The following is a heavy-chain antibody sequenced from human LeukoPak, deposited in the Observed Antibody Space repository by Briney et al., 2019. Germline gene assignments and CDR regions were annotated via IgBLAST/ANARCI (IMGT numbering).Heavy chain of an antibody. D-gene: IGHD5-24*01. J-gene: IGHJ6*03. V-gene: IGHV3-20*04. CDR2: INWNGGST. CDR3: ARDGYKGYYYYYMDV. CDR1: GFTFDDYG. Sequence: PGGSLRLSCAASGFTFDDYGMSWVRQAPGKGLEWVSGINWNGGSTGYADSVKGRFTISRDNAKNSLYLQMNSLRSEDTAVYYCARDGYKGYYYYYMDVWGKGTTVTISS.